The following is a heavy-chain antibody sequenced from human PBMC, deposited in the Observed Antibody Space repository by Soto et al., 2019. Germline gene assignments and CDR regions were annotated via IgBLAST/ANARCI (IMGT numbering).Heavy chain of an antibody. Sequence: QVQLVESGGGVVQPGRSVRLSCAASGFTFSSYAMHWVRQAPGKGLEWVAVISYDGSNKYYADSVKGRFTISRDNSKNTLYLQMNSLRAEDTAVYYCAREPVLRYFDQRGYYYYYGMDVWGQGTTVTVSS. CDR1: GFTFSSYA. V-gene: IGHV3-30-3*01. CDR2: ISYDGSNK. CDR3: AREPVLRYFDQRGYYYYYGMDV. J-gene: IGHJ6*02. D-gene: IGHD3-9*01.